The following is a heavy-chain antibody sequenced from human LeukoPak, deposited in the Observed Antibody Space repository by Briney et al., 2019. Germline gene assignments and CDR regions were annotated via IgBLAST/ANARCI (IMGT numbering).Heavy chain of an antibody. J-gene: IGHJ6*02. CDR3: ARGTTDYIGMDV. V-gene: IGHV3-21*01. Sequence: GGSLRLSCTASAFTFSTYSMNWVRQAPGKGLEWVSSITSSSSYIYYADSVKGRFTISRDNAQNSLYLQMNSLGADDTAVYYCARGTTDYIGMDVWGQGTTVTVSS. D-gene: IGHD4-17*01. CDR2: ITSSSSYI. CDR1: AFTFSTYS.